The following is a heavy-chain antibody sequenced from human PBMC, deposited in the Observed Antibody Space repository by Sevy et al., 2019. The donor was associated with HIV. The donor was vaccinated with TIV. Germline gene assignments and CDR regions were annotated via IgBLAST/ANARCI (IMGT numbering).Heavy chain of an antibody. Sequence: GGSLRLSCAASGFTFSSYGMHWVRQAPGKGLEWVAFIRYDGSNKYYADSVKGRFTIPRDNSKNTLYLQMNSLRAEDTAVYYCAKRPEGPAAGDYWGQGTLVTVS. CDR1: GFTFSSYG. CDR3: AKRPEGPAAGDY. J-gene: IGHJ4*02. D-gene: IGHD6-13*01. V-gene: IGHV3-30*02. CDR2: IRYDGSNK.